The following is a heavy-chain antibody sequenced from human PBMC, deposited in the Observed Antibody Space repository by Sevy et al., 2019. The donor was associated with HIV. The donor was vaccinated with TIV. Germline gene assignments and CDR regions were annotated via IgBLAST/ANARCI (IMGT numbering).Heavy chain of an antibody. J-gene: IGHJ4*02. D-gene: IGHD4-17*01. CDR1: GFTFSSYE. CDR2: ISNSGSTI. Sequence: GGSLRLSCTASGFTFSSYEMNWVRQAPGKGLEWVSYISNSGSTIHYSDSVKGRFTISRDNAKNSMYLQMNSLRAADTAVCYCVGALPPSATTEPHFDYWGRGTLVTVSS. V-gene: IGHV3-48*03. CDR3: VGALPPSATTEPHFDY.